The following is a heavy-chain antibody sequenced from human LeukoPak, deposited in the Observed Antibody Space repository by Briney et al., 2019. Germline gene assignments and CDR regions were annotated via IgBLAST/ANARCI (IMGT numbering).Heavy chain of an antibody. CDR3: TRGGWLPDY. D-gene: IGHD5-12*01. J-gene: IGHJ4*02. CDR1: GFTFSSYS. Sequence: TGGSLRLSCAASGFTFSSYSMNWVRQAPGKGLEWVSYISSSSSTIYYADSVKGRFTISRDNAKNSLYLQMNSLRVEDTAIYYCTRGGWLPDYWGQGTLVTVSS. V-gene: IGHV3-48*04. CDR2: ISSSSSTI.